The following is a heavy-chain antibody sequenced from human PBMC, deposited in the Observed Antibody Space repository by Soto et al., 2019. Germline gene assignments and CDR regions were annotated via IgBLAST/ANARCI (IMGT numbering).Heavy chain of an antibody. Sequence: QVQLVQSGAEVKKPGASVKVSCKASGYTFTSYGISWVRQAPGQGLEWMGRISAYNGNTNSAQKLQGRVTMTTDTSTSAAYMELRSLKSGETAVYYCARDRAVGLVDYWGEGTLVSVSS. CDR1: GYTFTSYG. CDR3: ARDRAVGLVDY. V-gene: IGHV1-18*01. J-gene: IGHJ4*02. CDR2: ISAYNGNT.